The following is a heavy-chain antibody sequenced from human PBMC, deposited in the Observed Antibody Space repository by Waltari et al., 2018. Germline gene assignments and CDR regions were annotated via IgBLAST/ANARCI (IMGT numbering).Heavy chain of an antibody. J-gene: IGHJ4*02. Sequence: QVQLQESGPGLVKPSQTLSPPRPVPGGPISSGGYYWSWLRQHPGKALEWIGYIYYSGSTYCNPTLKSRVIISVDTSKNQFALNLSSVTAADTAVYYCARGDGYNHDYWGQGTLLTVSS. CDR3: ARGDGYNHDY. D-gene: IGHD5-12*01. CDR2: IYYSGST. CDR1: GGPISSGGYY. V-gene: IGHV4-31*03.